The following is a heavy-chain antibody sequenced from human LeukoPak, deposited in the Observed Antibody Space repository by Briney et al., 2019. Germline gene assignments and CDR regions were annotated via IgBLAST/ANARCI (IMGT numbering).Heavy chain of an antibody. D-gene: IGHD2-2*01. Sequence: SETLSLTCTVSGGSISSGTYYWSWIRQPPGKGLEWIGYIYYSGGTKYNPSLKSRVTISVDTSKNQFSLKLSSVTAADTAVYYCARDTADEYCSSASCYGMDVWGKGTTVTVSS. J-gene: IGHJ6*04. CDR3: ARDTADEYCSSASCYGMDV. V-gene: IGHV4-61*01. CDR1: GGSISSGTYY. CDR2: IYYSGGT.